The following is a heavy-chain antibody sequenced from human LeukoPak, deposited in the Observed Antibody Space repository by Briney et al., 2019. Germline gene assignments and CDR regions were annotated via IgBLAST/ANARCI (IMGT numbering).Heavy chain of an antibody. CDR3: ARDLSRWERDY. V-gene: IGHV3-11*05. D-gene: IGHD1-26*01. CDR2: ISSSTSYT. Sequence: GGSLRLSCAASGFTFSDYYMSWIRQAPGKGLEWVSYISSSTSYTSYADSVKGRFTISRDNAKNSLFLQMNSLRAEDTAVYYCARDLSRWERDYWGQGTLVTVSS. J-gene: IGHJ4*02. CDR1: GFTFSDYY.